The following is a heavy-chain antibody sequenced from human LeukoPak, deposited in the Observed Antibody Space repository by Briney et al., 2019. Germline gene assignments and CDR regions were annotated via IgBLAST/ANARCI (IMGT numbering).Heavy chain of an antibody. D-gene: IGHD1-14*01. V-gene: IGHV4-34*01. CDR1: GGSFSGYY. CDR2: INHSGST. CDR3: ARHWGDSPNHSDDLYAFDI. Sequence: SETLSLTCAVYGGSFSGYYWSWIRQPPGKGLEWIGEINHSGSTNYNPSLKSRVTISVDTSKNQFSLKLSSVTAADTAVYYCARHWGDSPNHSDDLYAFDIWGQGTMVTVSS. J-gene: IGHJ3*02.